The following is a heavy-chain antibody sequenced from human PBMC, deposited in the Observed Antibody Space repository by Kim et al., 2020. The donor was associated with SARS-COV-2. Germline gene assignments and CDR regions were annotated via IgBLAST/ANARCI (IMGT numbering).Heavy chain of an antibody. CDR1: GFTFSSYW. J-gene: IGHJ4*02. CDR3: ARRAVDSSGTYYFDY. D-gene: IGHD3-22*01. Sequence: GGSLRLSCAASGFTFSSYWMHWVRQAPGKGLVWVSRIYSDGSGTSYADSVKGRFTISRDNVKNTLYLQMNSLRAEDTALYYCARRAVDSSGTYYFDYWGQGTLVTVSS. CDR2: IYSDGSGT. V-gene: IGHV3-74*01.